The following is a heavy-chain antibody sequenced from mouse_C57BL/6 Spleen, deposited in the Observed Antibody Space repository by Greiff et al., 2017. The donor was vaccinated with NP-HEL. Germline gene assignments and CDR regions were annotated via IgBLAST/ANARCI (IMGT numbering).Heavy chain of an antibody. CDR2: IWSDGST. J-gene: IGHJ4*01. V-gene: IGHV2-6-1*01. CDR1: GFSLTSYG. Sequence: VKLVESGPGLVAPSQSLSITCTVSGFSLTSYGVHWVRQPPGKGLEWLVVIWSDGSTTYNSALKSRLSISKDNSKSQVFLKMNSLQTDDTAMYYCARQGRSNYYGSSYDYAMDYWGQGTSVTVSS. D-gene: IGHD1-1*01. CDR3: ARQGRSNYYGSSYDYAMDY.